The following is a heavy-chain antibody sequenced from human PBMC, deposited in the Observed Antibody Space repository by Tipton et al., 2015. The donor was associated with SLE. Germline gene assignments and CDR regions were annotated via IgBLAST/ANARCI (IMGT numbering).Heavy chain of an antibody. CDR3: ARVVVVISDAFDI. J-gene: IGHJ3*02. V-gene: IGHV4-34*01. Sequence: TLSLTCAVYGGSFSGYYWSWIRQPPGKGLEWIGSIYYSGITYYNPSLKSRVTISVDTSKNQFSLNLSSVTAADTAVYYCARVVVVISDAFDIWGQGTMVTVSS. CDR2: IYYSGIT. CDR1: GGSFSGYY. D-gene: IGHD3-22*01.